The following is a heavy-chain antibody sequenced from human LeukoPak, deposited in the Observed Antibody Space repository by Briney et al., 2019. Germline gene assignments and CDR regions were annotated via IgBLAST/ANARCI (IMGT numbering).Heavy chain of an antibody. V-gene: IGHV3-53*01. Sequence: PGGSLRLSCAASGFTVSSTYMSWVRQSPGKGLEWVSVVYKDGKMFYIDSVKGRFAISRDTSKNTVYLQMNNLRAEDTAVYYCASVDSSGYEGGAFDIWGQGTMVTVSS. CDR1: GFTVSSTY. J-gene: IGHJ3*02. D-gene: IGHD3-22*01. CDR2: VYKDGKM. CDR3: ASVDSSGYEGGAFDI.